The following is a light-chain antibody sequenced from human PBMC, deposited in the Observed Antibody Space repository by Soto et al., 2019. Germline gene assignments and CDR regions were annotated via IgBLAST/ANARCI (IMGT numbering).Light chain of an antibody. CDR3: CSYVGSDTSFV. V-gene: IGLV2-11*01. Sequence: QSVLTQPRSVSGSPGRSVTISCTGTTSDVGGYNFVSWYQQRPGKVPKLMIYDVSIRPSGVPDRFSGSKSGNTASLTISGLQAEDEADYYCCSYVGSDTSFVFGSGTKV. CDR1: TSDVGGYNF. J-gene: IGLJ1*01. CDR2: DVS.